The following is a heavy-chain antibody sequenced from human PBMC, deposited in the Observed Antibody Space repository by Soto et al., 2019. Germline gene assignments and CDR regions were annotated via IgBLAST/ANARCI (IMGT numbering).Heavy chain of an antibody. J-gene: IGHJ4*02. CDR1: GGSFSGYY. D-gene: IGHD2-8*01. Sequence: PSETLSLTCAVYGGSFSGYYWSWIRQPPGKGLEWIGEINHSGSTNYNPSLKSRVTISVDTSKNQFSLKLSSVTAADTAVYYCATACEGLGYCTNGVCYEPARACFDYWGQGTLVTVSS. CDR3: ATACEGLGYCTNGVCYEPARACFDY. V-gene: IGHV4-34*01. CDR2: INHSGST.